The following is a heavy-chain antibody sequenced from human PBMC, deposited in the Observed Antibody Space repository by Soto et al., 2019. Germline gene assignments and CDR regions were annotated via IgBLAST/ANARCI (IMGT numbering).Heavy chain of an antibody. D-gene: IGHD5-18*01. CDR3: ARLDLRDTAMVTFDY. Sequence: SVKVSCKASGGTFSSYAISWVRQAPGQGLEWMGGIIPIFGTANYAQKFQGRVTITADESTSTAYMELSSLRSEDTAVYYCARLDLRDTAMVTFDYWGQGTLVTVSS. J-gene: IGHJ4*02. CDR2: IIPIFGTA. CDR1: GGTFSSYA. V-gene: IGHV1-69*13.